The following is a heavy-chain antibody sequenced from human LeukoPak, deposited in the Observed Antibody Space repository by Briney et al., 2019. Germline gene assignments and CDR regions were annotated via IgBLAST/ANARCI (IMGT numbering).Heavy chain of an antibody. CDR3: AKGYSGYDWSLVDY. CDR1: GFTFSTYG. Sequence: GRSLRLSCAASGFTFSTYGTHWVRQAPGKGLEWVAVISYDGSNKYYADSVKGRFTISRDNSKNTLYLQMNSLRAEDTAAYYCAKGYSGYDWSLVDYWGQGTLVTVSS. V-gene: IGHV3-30*18. D-gene: IGHD5-12*01. CDR2: ISYDGSNK. J-gene: IGHJ4*02.